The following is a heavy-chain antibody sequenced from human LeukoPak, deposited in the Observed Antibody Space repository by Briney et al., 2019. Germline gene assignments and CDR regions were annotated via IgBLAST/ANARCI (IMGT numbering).Heavy chain of an antibody. Sequence: PGGSLRLSCAASGFTFTDYYMSWIRQAPGKGLEWVSYITNSGTTIYYADSVKGRLTISRDNAKNSLYLQMNSLRTEDTAAYYCARDGHYDILTGYFQDWGQGTLVTVSS. V-gene: IGHV3-11*01. CDR3: ARDGHYDILTGYFQD. CDR1: GFTFTDYY. J-gene: IGHJ1*01. D-gene: IGHD3-9*01. CDR2: ITNSGTTI.